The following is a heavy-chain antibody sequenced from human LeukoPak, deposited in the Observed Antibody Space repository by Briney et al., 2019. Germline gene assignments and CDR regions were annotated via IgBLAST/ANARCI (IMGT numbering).Heavy chain of an antibody. CDR2: INHSGST. Sequence: PSETLSLTCAVYGGSFSGYYWSWIRQPPGKGLEWIGEINHSGSTNYNPSLKSRVTISVDTSKNQFSLKLSSVTAADTAVYYCAGANGLQFDYWGQGTLVTVSS. V-gene: IGHV4-34*01. CDR3: AGANGLQFDY. J-gene: IGHJ4*02. CDR1: GGSFSGYY. D-gene: IGHD2-8*01.